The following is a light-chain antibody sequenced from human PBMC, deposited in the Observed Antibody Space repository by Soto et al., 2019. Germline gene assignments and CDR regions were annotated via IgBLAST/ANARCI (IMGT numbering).Light chain of an antibody. CDR1: QGISSY. CDR3: QQYNNWLRYT. Sequence: IQLTQSPSSLSASVGDRVTIACRASQGISSYLAWYQQKAGKAPELLIYAASTLQSGVPSRFSGSGSGTDFTLTISSLQPEDFATYYCQQYNNWLRYTFGQGTKLEIK. V-gene: IGKV1-9*01. CDR2: AAS. J-gene: IGKJ2*01.